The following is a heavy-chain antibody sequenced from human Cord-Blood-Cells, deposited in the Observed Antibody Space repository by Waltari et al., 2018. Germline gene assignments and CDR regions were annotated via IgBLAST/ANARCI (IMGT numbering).Heavy chain of an antibody. D-gene: IGHD7-27*01. CDR3: ARANANDAFDI. Sequence: QVQLQQWGAGLLKPSETLSLTCAVYGGSFSGYYWSWIRQPPGKGLEWIGEINHSGSTNYNPSLKRRVTISVDTSKNQFSLKLSSVTAADTAVYYCARANANDAFDIWGQGTMVTVSS. V-gene: IGHV4-34*01. J-gene: IGHJ3*02. CDR1: GGSFSGYY. CDR2: INHSGST.